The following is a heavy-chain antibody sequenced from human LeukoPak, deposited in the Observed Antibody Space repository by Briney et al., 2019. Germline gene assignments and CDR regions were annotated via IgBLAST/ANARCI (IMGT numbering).Heavy chain of an antibody. V-gene: IGHV1-8*01. Sequence: GASVKVSCKASGYTFTSYDINWVRQATGQGLEWMGWMNPNSGNTAYAQKFQGRVTMTRDTSMSTAYMELSSLGSEDTAIYYCARGLGDYNTDWFPVSGYWGQGTPVTVSS. CDR2: MNPNSGNT. CDR3: ARGLGDYNTDWFPVSGY. J-gene: IGHJ4*02. D-gene: IGHD3-9*01. CDR1: GYTFTSYD.